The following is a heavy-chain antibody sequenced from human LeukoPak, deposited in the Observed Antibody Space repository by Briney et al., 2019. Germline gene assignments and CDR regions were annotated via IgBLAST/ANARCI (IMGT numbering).Heavy chain of an antibody. Sequence: SETLSLTCAVYGGSFSGYYWSWIRQPPGKGLEWIGEINHSGSTNYNPSLKSRVTISVDTSKNQLSLKLNSVTAADTAVYYCARFPGLLNRDYWGQGTLVTVSS. CDR2: INHSGST. J-gene: IGHJ4*02. CDR1: GGSFSGYY. CDR3: ARFPGLLNRDY. D-gene: IGHD3/OR15-3a*01. V-gene: IGHV4-34*01.